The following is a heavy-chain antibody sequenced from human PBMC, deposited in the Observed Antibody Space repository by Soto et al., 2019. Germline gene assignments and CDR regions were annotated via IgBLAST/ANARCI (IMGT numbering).Heavy chain of an antibody. V-gene: IGHV4-30-2*01. CDR3: ARVWLGGWYFDY. CDR2: IYHSGST. J-gene: IGHJ4*02. Sequence: QLQLQESGSGLVKPSQTLSLTCAVSGGSISSGGYSWSWVRQPPGKGLEWIGYIYHSGSTYYNPSLKSRVTISLDRSKNQFSLKLSSVTAADTAVYYCARVWLGGWYFDYWGQGTLVTVSS. D-gene: IGHD6-19*01. CDR1: GGSISSGGYS.